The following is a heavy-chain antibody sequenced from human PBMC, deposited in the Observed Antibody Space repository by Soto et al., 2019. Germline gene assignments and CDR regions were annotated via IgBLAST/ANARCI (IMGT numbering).Heavy chain of an antibody. CDR2: SKSKTDGGTT. Sequence: EVQLVESGGGLVKPGGSLRLSCAASGFTFSNAWMSWVRQAPGKGLEWVGRSKSKTDGGTTDYAAPVKGRFTISRDESKNTLYLQMNILKTEYTDVYYCTTEGIPAAYYHYYCMAVWGQGTKVTVSS. CDR1: GFTFSNAW. V-gene: IGHV3-15*01. CDR3: TTEGIPAAYYHYYCMAV. J-gene: IGHJ6*02. D-gene: IGHD2-2*01.